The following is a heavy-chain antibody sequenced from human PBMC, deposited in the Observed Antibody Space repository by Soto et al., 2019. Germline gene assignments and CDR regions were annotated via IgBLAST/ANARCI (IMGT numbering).Heavy chain of an antibody. J-gene: IGHJ4*02. Sequence: SETLSLTCTVSGGSISRGYYWSWIRQHPGKGLEWIGYIYYTGNTFYNPSLKSRITISVDTSKKQFSLELTSVTAADTAVYYCAGVFDSSGFYYIFDYWGQGTLVTVSS. CDR1: GGSISRGYY. CDR3: AGVFDSSGFYYIFDY. D-gene: IGHD3-22*01. V-gene: IGHV4-31*03. CDR2: IYYTGNT.